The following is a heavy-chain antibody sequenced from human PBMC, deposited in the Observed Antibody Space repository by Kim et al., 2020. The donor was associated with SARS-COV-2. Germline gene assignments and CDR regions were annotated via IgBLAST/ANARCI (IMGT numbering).Heavy chain of an antibody. D-gene: IGHD3-9*01. CDR3: AKEEYFDWLLYYFDY. V-gene: IGHV3-23*01. J-gene: IGHJ4*02. Sequence: DTGNGRLTISRDNSKNTLYLQMNSLRAEDTAVYYCAKEEYFDWLLYYFDYWGQGTLVTVSS.